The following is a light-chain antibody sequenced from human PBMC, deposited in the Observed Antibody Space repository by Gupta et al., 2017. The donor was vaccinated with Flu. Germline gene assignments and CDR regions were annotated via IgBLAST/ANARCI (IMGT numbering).Light chain of an antibody. V-gene: IGKV3-20*01. CDR3: QQYDTSPDT. CDR1: QSIYSTY. J-gene: IGKJ2*01. Sequence: GTVALSPGKRHSRCCVASQSIYSTYLAWYQQKPGQAPKLLIYGASSRATGIPDRFSGSGSGTDFTLTISRLEPEDFAVYYCQQYDTSPDTFGQGTKVEIK. CDR2: GAS.